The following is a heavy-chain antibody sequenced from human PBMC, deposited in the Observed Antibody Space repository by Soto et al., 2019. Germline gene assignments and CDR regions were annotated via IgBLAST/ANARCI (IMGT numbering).Heavy chain of an antibody. CDR3: AHMVGYCTNGVCSNWFDP. D-gene: IGHD2-8*01. V-gene: IGHV2-5*02. CDR1: GFSLSTSGVG. J-gene: IGHJ5*02. Sequence: SGPTLVNPTQTLTLTCTFSGFSLSTSGVGVGWIRQPPGKALEWLALIYWDDDKRYSPSLKSRLTITKDTSKNQVVLTMTNMDPVDTATYYCAHMVGYCTNGVCSNWFDPWGQGTLVTVSS. CDR2: IYWDDDK.